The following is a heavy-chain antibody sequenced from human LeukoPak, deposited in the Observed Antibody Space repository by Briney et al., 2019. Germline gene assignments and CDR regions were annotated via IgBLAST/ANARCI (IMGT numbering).Heavy chain of an antibody. D-gene: IGHD6-13*01. J-gene: IGHJ4*02. CDR2: IYYTGST. V-gene: IGHV4-59*01. Sequence: SEALSLTCTVSGGSISSYYWSWIRQPPGKGLEWIGYIYYTGSTDYNPSLKSRVAISVDTSKNQFSLKLSSVTAADTAVYYCARGSKAAPGTFDYWGQGTLVTVSS. CDR1: GGSISSYY. CDR3: ARGSKAAPGTFDY.